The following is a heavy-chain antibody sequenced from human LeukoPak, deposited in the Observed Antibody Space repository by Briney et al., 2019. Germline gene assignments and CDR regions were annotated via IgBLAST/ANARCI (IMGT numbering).Heavy chain of an antibody. J-gene: IGHJ4*02. CDR1: GFTVITND. Sequence: GGSLRPSCAASGFTVITNDMTWVRQAPGKGLEWGSVLYSDGNTKYADSVQGRFTISRDNSKNTLYLEMNSLSPDDTAVYYCARGVEPLAANTLAYWGQGTLVTVSS. CDR2: LYSDGNT. CDR3: ARGVEPLAANTLAY. V-gene: IGHV3-53*01. D-gene: IGHD1-14*01.